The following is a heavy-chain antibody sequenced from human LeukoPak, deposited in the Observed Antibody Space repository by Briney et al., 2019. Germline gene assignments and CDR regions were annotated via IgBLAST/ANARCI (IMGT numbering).Heavy chain of an antibody. Sequence: GRSLRLSCAASGFTFSSYGMHWVRQAPGKGLEWVAVISYDGSNKYYADSVKGRFTISRDNSKNTLYLQMNSLRAEDTAVYYCAKDLGVTISGVVIYGMDVWGQGTTVTVSS. D-gene: IGHD3-3*01. J-gene: IGHJ6*02. CDR1: GFTFSSYG. V-gene: IGHV3-30*18. CDR3: AKDLGVTISGVVIYGMDV. CDR2: ISYDGSNK.